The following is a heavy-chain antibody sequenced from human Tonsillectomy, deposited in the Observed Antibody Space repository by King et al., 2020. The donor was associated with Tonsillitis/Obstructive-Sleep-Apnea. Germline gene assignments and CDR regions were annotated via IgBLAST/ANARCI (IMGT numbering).Heavy chain of an antibody. D-gene: IGHD6-13*01. CDR2: ISGSGGST. CDR3: AKTLSIAAAGIYYFDY. CDR1: GFTFSSYA. V-gene: IGHV3-23*04. Sequence: LVESGGGLVQPGGSLRLSCAASGFTFSSYAMSWVRQAPGKGLEWVSAISGSGGSTYYADSVKGRFTISRDNSKNTLYLQMNSLRAEDTAVYYCAKTLSIAAAGIYYFDYWGQGTRVPGSS. J-gene: IGHJ4*02.